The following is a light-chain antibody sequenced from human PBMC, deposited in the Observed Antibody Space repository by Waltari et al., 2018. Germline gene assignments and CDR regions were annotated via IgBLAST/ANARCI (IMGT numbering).Light chain of an antibody. V-gene: IGKV1-39*01. CDR2: AAS. J-gene: IGKJ1*01. CDR1: QTIGTY. Sequence: DIQMTQSPSSLSASVGDRVTITCRASQTIGTYLSWYQQKPGKAPRLLIYAASSLGSGVPSRFSGSGSGTEFTLTISSLQPEDFATYYCQQSYNTPRTFGQGTKVEIK. CDR3: QQSYNTPRT.